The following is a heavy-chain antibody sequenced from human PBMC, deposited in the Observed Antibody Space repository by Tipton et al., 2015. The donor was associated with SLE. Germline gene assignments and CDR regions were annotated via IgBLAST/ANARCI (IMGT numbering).Heavy chain of an antibody. CDR1: GGSISNYY. Sequence: TLSLTCTVSGGSISNYYWSWIRQPPGKGLEWIGYIYYSGSTNYNPSLKSRVTISVDTSQNQFSLRLTSVTAADTAVYYCAGGKGSAGWTDYWGQGTLVTVPS. J-gene: IGHJ4*02. CDR3: AGGKGSAGWTDY. V-gene: IGHV4-59*01. CDR2: IYYSGST. D-gene: IGHD3-10*01.